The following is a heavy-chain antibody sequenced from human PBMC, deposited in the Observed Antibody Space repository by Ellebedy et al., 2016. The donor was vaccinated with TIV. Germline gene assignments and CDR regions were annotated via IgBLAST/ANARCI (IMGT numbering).Heavy chain of an antibody. J-gene: IGHJ4*02. CDR2: IGTSGDT. Sequence: GESLKISCAASGFTFTNYDMHWVRQATGKGLEWVSAIGTSGDTYYAGFVKGRVAISRENAKNSLYLQLNNVRVGDTAVYYCARATAGFDYWGQGTLVTVSS. CDR1: GFTFTNYD. D-gene: IGHD1-14*01. V-gene: IGHV3-13*01. CDR3: ARATAGFDY.